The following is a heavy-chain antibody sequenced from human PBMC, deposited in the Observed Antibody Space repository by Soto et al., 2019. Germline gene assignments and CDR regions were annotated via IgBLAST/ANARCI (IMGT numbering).Heavy chain of an antibody. CDR1: GFTFDAYG. D-gene: IGHD1-26*01. CDR3: ARDFEVGTYDY. V-gene: IGHV3-20*04. J-gene: IGHJ4*02. CDR2: VNWNGANT. Sequence: EVQLVESGGTVVRPGGSLRLSCAASGFTFDAYGMTWVRQAPGKGLEWVSGVNWNGANTRYTDSVRGRFTISRDNAKNSLYLQMNGLRAEDTAFYYCARDFEVGTYDYWGQGTLVTVSS.